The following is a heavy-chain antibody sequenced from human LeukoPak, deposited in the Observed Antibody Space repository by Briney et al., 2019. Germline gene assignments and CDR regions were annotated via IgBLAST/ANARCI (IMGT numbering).Heavy chain of an antibody. Sequence: GGSLRLSCAASGFTFSSYAMHWVRQAPGKGLEWVAVISYDGSNKYYADSVKGRFTISRDNSKNTLYLQMNSPRAEDTAVYYCARGIAAAGTQNWGQGTLVTVSS. CDR2: ISYDGSNK. CDR1: GFTFSSYA. V-gene: IGHV3-30*01. J-gene: IGHJ4*02. CDR3: ARGIAAAGTQN. D-gene: IGHD6-13*01.